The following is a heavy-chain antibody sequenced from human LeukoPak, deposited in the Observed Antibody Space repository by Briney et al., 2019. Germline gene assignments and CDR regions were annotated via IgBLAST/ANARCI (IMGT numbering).Heavy chain of an antibody. CDR3: ARGSDGRDGTYYYYYAMDV. V-gene: IGHV3-48*03. CDR1: GFTFNIYE. CDR2: ISSRGRTI. D-gene: IGHD3-10*01. J-gene: IGHJ6*02. Sequence: GGSLRLSCAASGFTFNIYEMNWVRQAPGMGLEWVSYISSRGRTIYYIDSVRGRFTISRDNAKNSVFLQMNSLRAEDTAVYYCARGSDGRDGTYYYYYAMDVWGQGTTVTVSS.